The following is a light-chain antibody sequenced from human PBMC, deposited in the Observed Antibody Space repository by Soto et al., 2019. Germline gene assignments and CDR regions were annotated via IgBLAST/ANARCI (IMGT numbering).Light chain of an antibody. CDR1: QSVSSSY. CDR3: HQYGSSPWT. V-gene: IGKV3-20*01. J-gene: IGKJ1*01. CDR2: GAS. Sequence: EIVLTQSPGTLSLSPGERATLSCRASQSVSSSYLAWYQQKPGQAPRLLIYGASSRATGIQDRFSGRGSGTDFTLTITRLVPEDFAVYYCHQYGSSPWTFGQGPRV.